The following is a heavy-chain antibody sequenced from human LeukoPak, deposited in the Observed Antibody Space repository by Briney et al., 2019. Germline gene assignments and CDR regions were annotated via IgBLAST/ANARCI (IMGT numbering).Heavy chain of an antibody. CDR2: IYTAGNT. Sequence: GGSLRLPCAASGFTFCSYSVSGVRQAPGKGLEWVSVIYTAGNTYYADSVKGRFTISRDNSKNTLYLQMNSLRAEDTAVYYCTRTVDSSSWYTYWGQGTLVTVSS. CDR1: GFTFCSYS. J-gene: IGHJ4*02. CDR3: TRTVDSSSWYTY. D-gene: IGHD6-13*01. V-gene: IGHV3-66*01.